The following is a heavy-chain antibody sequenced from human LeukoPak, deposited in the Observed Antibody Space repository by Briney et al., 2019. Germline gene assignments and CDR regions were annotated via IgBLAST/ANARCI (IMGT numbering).Heavy chain of an antibody. Sequence: SETLSLTCTVSGGSISSGSYYWSWIRQPAGKGLEWIGRIYTSGSTNYNPSLKSRVTISVDTSKNQFSLKLSSVTAADTAVYYCATLIWSGPLWGQGTLVTVSS. V-gene: IGHV4-61*02. CDR2: IYTSGST. CDR3: ATLIWSGPL. D-gene: IGHD3-3*01. CDR1: GGSISSGSYY. J-gene: IGHJ1*01.